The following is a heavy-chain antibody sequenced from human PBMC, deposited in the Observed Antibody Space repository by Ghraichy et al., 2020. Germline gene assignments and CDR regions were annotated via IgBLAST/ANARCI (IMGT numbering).Heavy chain of an antibody. CDR2: ITSSSRTI. Sequence: LSLTCVGSGFTFSSYNMNWVRQSPGKGLEWVSYITSSSRTIFYADSVQGRFTISRDNAQNSLYLQMNSLRDEDMAVYYCARASRVVRFYYYDGMDVWGQGTTVTVSS. CDR1: GFTFSSYN. D-gene: IGHD4-23*01. J-gene: IGHJ6*02. V-gene: IGHV3-48*02. CDR3: ARASRVVRFYYYDGMDV.